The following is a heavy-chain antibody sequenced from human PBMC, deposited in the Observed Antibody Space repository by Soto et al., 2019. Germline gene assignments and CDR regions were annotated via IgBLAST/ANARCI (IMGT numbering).Heavy chain of an antibody. J-gene: IGHJ5*01. Sequence: QVQLQESGPGLVKPSGTLSLTCAVSGGSISSSNWWSWVRQPPGKGLEWIGEIYHSGSTNYNPSLKSRVTILVDKSNSHFCLKLSSVTAADTAVYYCARGVSVAGTWWFDSWGQGTLVTVSS. CDR3: ARGVSVAGTWWFDS. CDR2: IYHSGST. CDR1: GGSISSSNW. V-gene: IGHV4-4*02. D-gene: IGHD6-19*01.